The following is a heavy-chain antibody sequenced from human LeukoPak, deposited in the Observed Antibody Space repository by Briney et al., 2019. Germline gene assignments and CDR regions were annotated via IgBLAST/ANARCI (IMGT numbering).Heavy chain of an antibody. CDR3: ARGGIYDILTGYYDY. J-gene: IGHJ4*02. Sequence: GGSLSLFCAVCGFTFSRYTVQWVRQAPGKGLEWVAVISYDGSIKYYADYVKGRFTSSRDNSKNTLYLQMNSLRPEDTAVYYCARGGIYDILTGYYDYWGQGTLVTVSS. V-gene: IGHV3-30*04. CDR2: ISYDGSIK. CDR1: GFTFSRYT. D-gene: IGHD3-9*01.